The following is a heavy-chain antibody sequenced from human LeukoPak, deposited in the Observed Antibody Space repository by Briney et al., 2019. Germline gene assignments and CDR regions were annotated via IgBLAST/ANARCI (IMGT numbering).Heavy chain of an antibody. CDR1: GGSISSGGYY. CDR2: IYYTGST. V-gene: IGHV4-31*03. J-gene: IGHJ5*02. D-gene: IGHD6-6*01. Sequence: SETLSLTCTVSGGSISSGGYYWTWIRQHPGKGLEWIGYIYYTGSTFFNPSLESRVIISVDTSKNQFSLKLSSVTAADTAVYYCAREEYSSSSWFDPWGQGTLVTVSS. CDR3: AREEYSSSSWFDP.